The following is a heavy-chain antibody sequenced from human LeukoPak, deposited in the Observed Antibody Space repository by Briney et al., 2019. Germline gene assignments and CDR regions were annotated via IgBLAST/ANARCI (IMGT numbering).Heavy chain of an antibody. J-gene: IGHJ3*02. Sequence: SVKVSCKASGGTFSSYAISWVRQAPGQGLEWMGGIIPIFGTANYAQKFQGRVTITADESTSTAYMELSSLRSEDTAVYYCARARGSGWYSNSDAFDIWGQGTMVTVSS. CDR2: IIPIFGTA. CDR3: ARARGSGWYSNSDAFDI. D-gene: IGHD6-19*01. V-gene: IGHV1-69*13. CDR1: GGTFSSYA.